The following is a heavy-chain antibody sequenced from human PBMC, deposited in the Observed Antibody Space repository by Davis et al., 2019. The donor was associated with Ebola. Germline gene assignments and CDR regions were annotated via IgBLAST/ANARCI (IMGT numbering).Heavy chain of an antibody. CDR1: GGSISSSSYY. J-gene: IGHJ4*02. CDR3: ARDTGLAAAGTGFDY. D-gene: IGHD6-13*01. CDR2: INHSGST. V-gene: IGHV4-39*07. Sequence: MPSETLSLTCTVSGGSISSSSYYWSWIRQPPGKGLEWIGEINHSGSTNYNPSLKSRVTISVDTSKNQFSLKLSSVTAADTAVYYCARDTGLAAAGTGFDYWGQGTLVTVSS.